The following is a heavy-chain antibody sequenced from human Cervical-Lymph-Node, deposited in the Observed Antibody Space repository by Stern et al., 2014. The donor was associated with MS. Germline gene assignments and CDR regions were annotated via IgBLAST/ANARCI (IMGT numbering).Heavy chain of an antibody. CDR3: ARAYVWGTFRYLDS. J-gene: IGHJ4*02. Sequence: QVQLQESGPGLVKPSETLSLTCTVSGDSINSSTYFWGWIRQPPGKGLEWIGNMHYSGSTYYNPSLKSRVTTSVDPSKSHFFRKLGSVTATDTAVYYCARAYVWGTFRYLDSWGQGTLVTVSS. D-gene: IGHD3-16*02. CDR2: MHYSGST. V-gene: IGHV4-39*02. CDR1: GDSINSSTYF.